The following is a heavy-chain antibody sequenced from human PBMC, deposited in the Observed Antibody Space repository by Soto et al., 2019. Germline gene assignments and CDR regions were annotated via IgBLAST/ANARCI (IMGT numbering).Heavy chain of an antibody. D-gene: IGHD4-17*01. V-gene: IGHV1-69*01. CDR2: IIPIFGTA. CDR3: ARDHRPDYGDYVRDYYYYGMDV. J-gene: IGHJ6*02. Sequence: QVQLVQSGAEVKKPGSSVKVSCKASGGTFSSYAISWVRQAPGQGLEWMGGIIPIFGTANYAQKFQGRVTITADEYTSTAYMELSSLRSEDTAVYYCARDHRPDYGDYVRDYYYYGMDVWGQGTTVTVSS. CDR1: GGTFSSYA.